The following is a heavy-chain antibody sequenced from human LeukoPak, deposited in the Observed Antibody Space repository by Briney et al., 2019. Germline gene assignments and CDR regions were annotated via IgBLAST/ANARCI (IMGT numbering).Heavy chain of an antibody. Sequence: PGGSLRLSCAASGFTFSGSAMHWVRQASGKGLEWVGGIKSKTDGGTTDYAAPVKGRFTISRDDSKNTLYLQMNSLKTEDTAVYYCTTAWQWLDTAVDYWGQGTLVTVSS. D-gene: IGHD6-19*01. CDR3: TTAWQWLDTAVDY. J-gene: IGHJ4*02. V-gene: IGHV3-15*01. CDR1: GFTFSGSA. CDR2: IKSKTDGGTT.